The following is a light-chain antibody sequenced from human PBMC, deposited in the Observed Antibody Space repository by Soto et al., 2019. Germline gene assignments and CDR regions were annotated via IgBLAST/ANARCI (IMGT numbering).Light chain of an antibody. CDR1: QSISRW. V-gene: IGKV1-5*01. CDR2: DAS. Sequence: VDRVTITCRASQSISRWLAWYQQKPGKAPKLLISDASNLESGVPSRFSGSGSGTEFTLTISSLQPDDSATYYCQRYHDFCTFCQGTKLEI. CDR3: QRYHDFCT. J-gene: IGKJ2*02.